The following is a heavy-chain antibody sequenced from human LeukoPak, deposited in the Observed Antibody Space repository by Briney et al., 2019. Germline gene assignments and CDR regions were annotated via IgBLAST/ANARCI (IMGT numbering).Heavy chain of an antibody. V-gene: IGHV3-7*01. Sequence: GGSLRLSCAASGFTFNSFFLNWVRLTPGRELEGVACISQDGSEKFYMDSVRGRFTISRDNTKNSLYLQMNSLRAEDTAVYFCVRDLGHSRHYFEYWGQGALVTVSS. CDR2: ISQDGSEK. D-gene: IGHD7-27*01. J-gene: IGHJ4*02. CDR3: VRDLGHSRHYFEY. CDR1: GFTFNSFF.